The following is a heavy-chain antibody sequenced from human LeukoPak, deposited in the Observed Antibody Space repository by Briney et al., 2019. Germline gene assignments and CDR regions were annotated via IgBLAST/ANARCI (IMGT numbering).Heavy chain of an antibody. V-gene: IGHV1-24*01. D-gene: IGHD3-3*01. Sequence: GASVKVSCKVSGYTLTELSMHWVRQAPGKGLEWMGGFDPEDGETIYAQKFQGRVTMTEDTSTDTAYMELSSLRSEDTAVYHCATDRRYDFWSGYLPFDYWGQGTLVTVSS. J-gene: IGHJ4*02. CDR1: GYTLTELS. CDR2: FDPEDGET. CDR3: ATDRRYDFWSGYLPFDY.